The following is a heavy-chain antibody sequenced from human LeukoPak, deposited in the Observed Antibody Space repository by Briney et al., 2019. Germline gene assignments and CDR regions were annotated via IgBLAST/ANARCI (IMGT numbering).Heavy chain of an antibody. CDR2: IKTKTVGGTT. CDR1: GFTFSNAW. Sequence: GGSLRLSCAASGFTFSNAWMSWVRQAPGKGLEWVGRIKTKTVGGTTDYAVPVKGRFTISRDDSKNTLYLQMNSLKTEDTAVYYCTTECAYYYDSSGYDPYYFDYWGQGTLVTVSS. CDR3: TTECAYYYDSSGYDPYYFDY. V-gene: IGHV3-15*01. D-gene: IGHD3-22*01. J-gene: IGHJ4*02.